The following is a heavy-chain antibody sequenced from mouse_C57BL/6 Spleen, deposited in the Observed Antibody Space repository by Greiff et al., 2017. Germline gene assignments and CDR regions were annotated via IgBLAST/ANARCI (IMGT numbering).Heavy chain of an antibody. V-gene: IGHV5-4*01. Sequence: EVKVVESGGGLVKPGGSLKLSCAASGFTFSSYAMSWVRQTPEKRLEWVATSSDGGSYTYYPDNVKGRFTISRDNAKNNLYLQMSHLKSEDTAMYYCAREGDGYSPYAMDYWGQGTSVTVSS. J-gene: IGHJ4*01. CDR1: GFTFSSYA. CDR2: SSDGGSYT. D-gene: IGHD2-3*01. CDR3: AREGDGYSPYAMDY.